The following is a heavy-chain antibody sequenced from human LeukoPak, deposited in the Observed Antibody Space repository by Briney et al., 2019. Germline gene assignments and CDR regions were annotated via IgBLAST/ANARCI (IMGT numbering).Heavy chain of an antibody. CDR1: GFTFSSYA. CDR3: AKGIAVAGPPAALDY. CDR2: ISGSGGST. V-gene: IGHV3-23*01. J-gene: IGHJ4*02. Sequence: GGSLRLSRAASGFTFSSYAMSWVRQAPGKGLEWVSAISGSGGSTYYADSVKGRFTISRDNSKNTLYLQMNSLRAEDTAVYYCAKGIAVAGPPAALDYWGQGTLVTVSS. D-gene: IGHD6-19*01.